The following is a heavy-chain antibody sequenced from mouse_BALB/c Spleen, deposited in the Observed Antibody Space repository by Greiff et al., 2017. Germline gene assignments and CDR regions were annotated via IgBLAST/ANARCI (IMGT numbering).Heavy chain of an antibody. CDR1: GYTFTSYY. Sequence: VKLMESGAELVKPGASVKLSCKASGYTFTSYYMYWVKQRPGQGLEWIGEINPSNGGTNFNEKFKSKATLTVDKSSSTAYMQLSSLTSEDSAVYYCTRTGTSDDWGKGTTLTVSS. CDR3: TRTGTSDD. CDR2: INPSNGGT. D-gene: IGHD4-1*01. V-gene: IGHV1S81*02. J-gene: IGHJ2*01.